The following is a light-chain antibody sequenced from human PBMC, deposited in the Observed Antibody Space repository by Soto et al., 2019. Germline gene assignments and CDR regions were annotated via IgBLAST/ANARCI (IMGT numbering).Light chain of an antibody. CDR1: QAISTY. J-gene: IGKJ1*01. CDR2: AAS. CDR3: QNYNGAPWT. V-gene: IGKV1-27*01. Sequence: DIQLTQSPSSLSASVGDRATITCRASQAISTYLVWYQQKPGTVPKLLIFAASTLQSGVPSRFSGSGSGTDFTLTISSLQPEDVATYYCQNYNGAPWTFGQGTKVEIK.